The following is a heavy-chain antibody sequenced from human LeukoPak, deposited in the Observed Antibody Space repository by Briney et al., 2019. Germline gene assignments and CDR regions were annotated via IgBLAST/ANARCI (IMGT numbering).Heavy chain of an antibody. CDR1: GLPFSSLS. CDR2: PSWCGGST. D-gene: IGHD2-15*01. Sequence: GSPRLTCAAPGLPFSSLSMGLVRQASGKGLERGPGPSWCGGSTHYADSVKDRFTISRDNSKNTLYLQMNSLRAEDTAVYYCAKETVVVVAATPDAFDIWGQGTMVTVSS. CDR3: AKETVVVVAATPDAFDI. V-gene: IGHV3-23*01. J-gene: IGHJ3*02.